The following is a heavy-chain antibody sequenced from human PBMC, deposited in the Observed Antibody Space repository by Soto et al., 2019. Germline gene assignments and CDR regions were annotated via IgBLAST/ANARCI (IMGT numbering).Heavy chain of an antibody. Sequence: GASVKVSCKVSGYTLTELSMHWVRQAPGKGLEWMGGISAYNGNTNYAQKLQGRVTMTTDTSTSTAYMELRSLRSDDTAVYYCASGGAVAGPFDYWGQGTLVTVSS. CDR1: GYTLTELS. V-gene: IGHV1-18*01. D-gene: IGHD6-19*01. CDR3: ASGGAVAGPFDY. J-gene: IGHJ4*02. CDR2: ISAYNGNT.